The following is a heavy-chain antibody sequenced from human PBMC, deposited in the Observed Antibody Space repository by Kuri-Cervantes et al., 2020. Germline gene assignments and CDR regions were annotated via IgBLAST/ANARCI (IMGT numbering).Heavy chain of an antibody. V-gene: IGHV3-64*01. CDR1: GFTFSSYA. J-gene: IGHJ5*02. CDR3: ARAGGDCGGDCYWWSWFDL. D-gene: IGHD2-21*02. Sequence: GGSLRLSCAASGFTFSSYAMHWVRQAPGKGLEYVSAISSNGGSTYYANSVKGRFTISRDNSKNTLYLQVGSLRTEDMAVYYCARAGGDCGGDCYWWSWFDLWGQGTLVTVSS. CDR2: ISSNGGST.